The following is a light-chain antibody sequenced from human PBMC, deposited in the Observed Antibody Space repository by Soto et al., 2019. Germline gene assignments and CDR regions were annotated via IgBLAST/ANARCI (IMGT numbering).Light chain of an antibody. J-gene: IGKJ1*01. V-gene: IGKV3-20*01. Sequence: IVLTKSPGTLSLSPGERATLSCRASQSVSGNYLVWYQQKRGQAPRLLIYGASNRATGIPDRFSGSGSGTDFTLTISRLEPEDFAMYYCQQYGGSPRTFGQGTKVEIK. CDR1: QSVSGNY. CDR2: GAS. CDR3: QQYGGSPRT.